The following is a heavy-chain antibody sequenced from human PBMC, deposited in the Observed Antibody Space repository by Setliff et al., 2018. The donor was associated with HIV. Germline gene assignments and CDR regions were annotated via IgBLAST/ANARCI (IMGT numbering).Heavy chain of an antibody. Sequence: SQTLSLTCAVYGGSLSGYYWSWIRQPPGKGLEWIGSIYHSGSTYYNPSLKSRVTISVDTSKNQFSLKLSSVTAADTAVYYCARESPLKILWFGEPGATGPAGYTSDWYGIDFWGQGTLVTVSS. CDR2: IYHSGST. J-gene: IGHJ4*02. CDR3: ARESPLKILWFGEPGATGPAGYTSDWYGIDF. D-gene: IGHD3-10*01. CDR1: GGSLSGYY. V-gene: IGHV4-34*01.